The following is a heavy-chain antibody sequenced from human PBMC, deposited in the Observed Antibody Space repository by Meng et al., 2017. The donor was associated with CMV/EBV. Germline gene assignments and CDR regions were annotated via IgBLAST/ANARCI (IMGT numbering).Heavy chain of an antibody. J-gene: IGHJ4*02. V-gene: IGHV4-59*01. CDR3: ARGTEDYDFWLDY. D-gene: IGHD3-3*01. CDR2: IYYSGST. CDR1: GGSISSYY. Sequence: SETLSLTCTVSGGSISSYYWSWIRQPPGKGLEWIGYIYYSGSTNYNPSLKSRVTISVNTSKNQFSLKPSSVTAADTAVYYCARGTEDYDFWLDYWGQGTLVTVSS.